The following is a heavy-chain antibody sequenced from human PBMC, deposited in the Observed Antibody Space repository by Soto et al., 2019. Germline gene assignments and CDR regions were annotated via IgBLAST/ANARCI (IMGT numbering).Heavy chain of an antibody. CDR2: ISYSGDNT. CDR1: GFTFSTYA. D-gene: IGHD6-19*01. Sequence: PGGSLRLSCAASGFTFSTYAMSWVRQAPGKGLQWVSAISYSGDNTYYADPVKGRFTISRDSSKNTLYLQINSLRVEDTAVYYCVKDRSTGDWYGYFDYWGQGTLVTVSS. V-gene: IGHV3-23*01. CDR3: VKDRSTGDWYGYFDY. J-gene: IGHJ4*02.